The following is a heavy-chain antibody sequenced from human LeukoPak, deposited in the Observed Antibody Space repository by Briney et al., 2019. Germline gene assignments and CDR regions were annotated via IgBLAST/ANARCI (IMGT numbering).Heavy chain of an antibody. J-gene: IGHJ4*02. Sequence: SVKVSCKASGGTFSSYAISWVRQAPGQGLEWMGRIIPILGMANYAQKFQGRVTITADKSTSTAYMELSSLRSEDTAVYYCARGLDGDHVDYWGQGTLVTVSS. CDR3: ARGLDGDHVDY. D-gene: IGHD4-17*01. CDR1: GGTFSSYA. V-gene: IGHV1-69*04. CDR2: IIPILGMA.